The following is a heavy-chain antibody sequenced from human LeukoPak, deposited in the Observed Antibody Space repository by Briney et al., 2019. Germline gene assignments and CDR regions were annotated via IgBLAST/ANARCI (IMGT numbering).Heavy chain of an antibody. D-gene: IGHD3-22*01. CDR1: GFTFSSYG. CDR2: IRYDGSNK. J-gene: IGHJ3*02. V-gene: IGHV3-30*02. CDR3: ARTRTYYYDSDAFDI. Sequence: GGSLRLSCAASGFTFSSYGMHWVRQAPGKGLEWVAFIRYDGSNKYYADSVKGRFTISRDNSKNTLYLQMNSLRAEDTAVYYCARTRTYYYDSDAFDIWGQGTMVTVSS.